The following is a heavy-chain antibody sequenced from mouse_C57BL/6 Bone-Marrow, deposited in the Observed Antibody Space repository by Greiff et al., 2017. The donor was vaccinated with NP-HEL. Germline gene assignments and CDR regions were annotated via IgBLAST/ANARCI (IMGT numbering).Heavy chain of an antibody. D-gene: IGHD4-1*01. CDR3: ARDFTGTGFAY. J-gene: IGHJ3*01. CDR2: ISDGGSYT. Sequence: EVHLVESGGGLVKPGGSLKLSCAASGFTFSSYAMSWVRQTPEKRLEWVATISDGGSYTYYPDNVKGRFTISRDNAKNNLYLQMSHLKSEDTAMYYCARDFTGTGFAYWGQGTLVTVSA. V-gene: IGHV5-4*01. CDR1: GFTFSSYA.